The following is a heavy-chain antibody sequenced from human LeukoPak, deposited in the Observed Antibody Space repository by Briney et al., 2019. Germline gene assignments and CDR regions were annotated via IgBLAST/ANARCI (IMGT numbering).Heavy chain of an antibody. V-gene: IGHV4-59*01. D-gene: IGHD3-22*01. CDR3: ARDLGYYDSSGYFDY. J-gene: IGHJ4*02. CDR2: IHYSGST. CDR1: GGSISSYY. Sequence: SETPSLTCTVSGGSISSYYWSWIRQPPGKGLQWIGYIHYSGSTSYNPSLKSRVTISVDTSKNQFSLKLSSVTAADTAVYYCARDLGYYDSSGYFDYWGQGTLVTVSS.